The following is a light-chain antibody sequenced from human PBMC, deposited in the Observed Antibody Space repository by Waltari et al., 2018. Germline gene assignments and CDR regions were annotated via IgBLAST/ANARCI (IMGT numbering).Light chain of an antibody. CDR2: NVS. Sequence: QSALTQPRSLSGSPRPSVTISCTGTRSDVGGYNYVSWYQQYPGRAPKVVIYNVSKRPSGVPDRFSGSKSGNTASLTISGLQAEDEADYYCCSYAGNYLRVFGGGTRLTVL. CDR3: CSYAGNYLRV. J-gene: IGLJ3*02. CDR1: RSDVGGYNY. V-gene: IGLV2-11*01.